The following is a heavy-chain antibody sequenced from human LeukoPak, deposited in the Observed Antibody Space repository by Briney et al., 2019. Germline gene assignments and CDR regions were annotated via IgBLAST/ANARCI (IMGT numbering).Heavy chain of an antibody. CDR2: ISYDGSNK. V-gene: IGHV3-30*04. D-gene: IGHD3-3*01. Sequence: GGSLRLSCAASGFTFSNYAMNWVRQAPGKGLEWVAVISYDGSNKYYADSVKGRFTISRDNSKNTLYLQMNSLRAEDTAVYYCASTPITIFGVVIRYYYYYGMDVWGQGTTVTVSS. CDR3: ASTPITIFGVVIRYYYYYGMDV. J-gene: IGHJ6*02. CDR1: GFTFSNYA.